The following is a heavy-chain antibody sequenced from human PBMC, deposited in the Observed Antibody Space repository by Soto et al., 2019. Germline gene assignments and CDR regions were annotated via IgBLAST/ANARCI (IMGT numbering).Heavy chain of an antibody. CDR1: GGTFSSYT. CDR3: AAWVVVAADYYYGMDV. CDR2: IIPILGIA. Sequence: SVKVSCKASGGTFSSYTISWVRQAPGQGLEWMGRIIPILGIANYAQKFQGRVTITADKSTSTAYMELSSLRSEDTAVYYCAAWVVVAADYYYGMDVWGQGTTVTVSS. D-gene: IGHD2-15*01. V-gene: IGHV1-69*02. J-gene: IGHJ6*02.